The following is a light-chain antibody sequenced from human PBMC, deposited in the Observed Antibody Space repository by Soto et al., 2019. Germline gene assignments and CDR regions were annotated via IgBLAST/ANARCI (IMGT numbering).Light chain of an antibody. J-gene: IGKJ1*01. Sequence: DIQMTQSPSSLSASVGDRVTISCRASQSIRSYLNWYQQKPGKAPNLLIYTAFNLQSGVPSRFSGSGSGTDFTLTISSQQPEDFATYYCQQSYSTPSFGQGTKVEIK. CDR1: QSIRSY. CDR3: QQSYSTPS. CDR2: TAF. V-gene: IGKV1-39*01.